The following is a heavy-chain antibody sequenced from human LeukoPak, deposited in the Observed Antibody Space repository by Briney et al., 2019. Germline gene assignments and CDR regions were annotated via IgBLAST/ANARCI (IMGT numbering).Heavy chain of an antibody. V-gene: IGHV4-34*01. CDR3: ARFHSSRHPAGGSYAYYFDY. J-gene: IGHJ4*02. D-gene: IGHD1-26*01. CDR2: INHSGST. CDR1: GGSFSGYY. Sequence: SETLSLTCAVYGGSFSGYYWSWIRQPPGKGLEWIGEINHSGSTNYNPSLKSRVTISVDTSKNQFSLKLSSVTAADTAVYYCARFHSSRHPAGGSYAYYFDYWGQGTLVTVSS.